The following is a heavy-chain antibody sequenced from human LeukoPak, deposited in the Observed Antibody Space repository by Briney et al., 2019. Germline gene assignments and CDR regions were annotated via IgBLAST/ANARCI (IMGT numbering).Heavy chain of an antibody. J-gene: IGHJ6*01. CDR3: AKDHEPRLPYYCGMDV. Sequence: GGSLRLSCAASGFTFSSYGMHWVRQAPGKGLEWVAFTRYDGSNKYYADSVKGRFTISRDNSKNTLYLQMNSLRAEDTAVYYCAKDHEPRLPYYCGMDVWGQGTTVTVSS. V-gene: IGHV3-30*02. CDR2: TRYDGSNK. CDR1: GFTFSSYG. D-gene: IGHD1-14*01.